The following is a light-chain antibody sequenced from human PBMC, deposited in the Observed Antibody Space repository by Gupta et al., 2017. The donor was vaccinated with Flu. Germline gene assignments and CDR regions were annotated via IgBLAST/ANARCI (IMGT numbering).Light chain of an antibody. CDR1: QTISSW. V-gene: IGKV1-5*03. Sequence: TLSASVGDRVTITCRASQTISSWLAWYQQKPGKAPKLLIYKASRLESGVPSRFSGSGYGTEFTLTISSLQPDDFATYYCQQYMTFSPYTFGQGTNLDIK. CDR2: KAS. CDR3: QQYMTFSPYT. J-gene: IGKJ2*01.